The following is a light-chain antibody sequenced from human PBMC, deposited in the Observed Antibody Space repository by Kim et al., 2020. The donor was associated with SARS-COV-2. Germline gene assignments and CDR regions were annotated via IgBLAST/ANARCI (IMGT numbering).Light chain of an antibody. CDR2: GNS. V-gene: IGLV1-40*01. CDR1: SSNIGASND. CDR3: QSYDSSLSGSV. J-gene: IGLJ2*01. Sequence: QSVLTQPLSVSGAPGQRVTISCTGSSSNIGASNDVHWYQQLPGTAPKLLIYGNSNRPSGVPDRFSGSKSGTSSSLAITGLQAEDEADYYCQSYDSSLSGSVFGGGTQLTVL.